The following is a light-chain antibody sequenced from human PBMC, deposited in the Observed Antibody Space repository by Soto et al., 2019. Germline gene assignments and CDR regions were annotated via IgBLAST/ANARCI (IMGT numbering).Light chain of an antibody. Sequence: DIQMTQSPSTVSASVGDSVTINCRASQSITTWLAWYQQRPGKAPKLLIHAASSLQSGVPSTFSGSGSGTDFVLTISSLQPEDFATYYCHQTYSNPWTFAQGTKVDI. CDR3: HQTYSNPWT. J-gene: IGKJ1*01. V-gene: IGKV1-39*01. CDR1: QSITTW. CDR2: AAS.